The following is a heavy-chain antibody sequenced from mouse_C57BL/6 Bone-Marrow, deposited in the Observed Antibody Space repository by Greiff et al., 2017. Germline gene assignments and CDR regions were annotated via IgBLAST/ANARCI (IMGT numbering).Heavy chain of an antibody. CDR3: AREDGSSLLYWYFDV. J-gene: IGHJ1*03. CDR2: IYPGGGYT. V-gene: IGHV1-63*01. D-gene: IGHD1-1*01. CDR1: GYTFTNYW. Sequence: QVQLQQSGAELVRPGTSVKMSCKASGYTFTNYWIGWAKQRPGHGLEWIGDIYPGGGYTNYNEKFKGKATLTADKSSSTAYMQFSSLPSEDSAIYYCAREDGSSLLYWYFDVWGTGTTVTVSS.